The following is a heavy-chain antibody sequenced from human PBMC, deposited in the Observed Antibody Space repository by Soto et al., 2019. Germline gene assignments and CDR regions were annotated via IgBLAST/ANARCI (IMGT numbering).Heavy chain of an antibody. Sequence: GGTLRLSCAASGFAFSSFAMTWVRQAPGKGLEWVAAISVSGNNAYYADSVKGRFTISRDNSQNSVLLQMSSLRADDTAVYYCARDQLXPGILYSLGVLLPEYGLWGQGTLVTVSS. CDR2: ISVSGNNA. CDR1: GFAFSSFA. J-gene: IGHJ4*02. D-gene: IGHD3-22*01. CDR3: ARDQLXPGILYSLGVLLPEYGL. V-gene: IGHV3-23*01.